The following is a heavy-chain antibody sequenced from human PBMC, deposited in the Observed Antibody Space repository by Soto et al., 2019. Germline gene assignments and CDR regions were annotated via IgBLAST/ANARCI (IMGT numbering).Heavy chain of an antibody. D-gene: IGHD2-21*02. J-gene: IGHJ2*01. CDR3: TRHALQYCGGDCYLLPYFDL. Sequence: GGSLSLSCAASGFPFSGSAMHWVRQASGKGLEWVGRIRSKANNYATAYAASVKGRFTISRDDSKNMAYLQMNSLKTEDTAVYYCTRHALQYCGGDCYLLPYFDLWGRGTLVTVSS. CDR1: GFPFSGSA. CDR2: IRSKANNYAT. V-gene: IGHV3-73*01.